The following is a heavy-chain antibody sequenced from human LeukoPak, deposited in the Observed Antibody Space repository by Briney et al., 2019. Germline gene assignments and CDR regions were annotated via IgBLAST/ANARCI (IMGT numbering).Heavy chain of an antibody. CDR3: ARRSPSYDILTGYLYYFDY. Sequence: LETLSLTCAVSGGSISSTKWWSWVRQPPGKGLEWIGEIEHSGSTNSNPSLKRRVTISVDTSKNQFSLKLSSVTAADTAVYYCARRSPSYDILTGYLYYFDYWGQGTLVTVSS. CDR2: IEHSGST. J-gene: IGHJ4*02. D-gene: IGHD3-9*01. V-gene: IGHV4-4*02. CDR1: GGSISSTKW.